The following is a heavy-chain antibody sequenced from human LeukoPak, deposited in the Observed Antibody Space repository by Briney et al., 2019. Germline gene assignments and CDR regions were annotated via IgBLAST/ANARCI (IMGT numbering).Heavy chain of an antibody. CDR1: GFTFSDYG. CDR2: TSSDGSNK. Sequence: GGSLRLSCAASGFTFSDYGIHWVRLAPGKGLEWVGVTSSDGSNKFYADSVKGRFTISRDNSKNTLYLQMNSLGAEDTAVYYCARPKRGYSYGPYYYGMDVWGQGTTVTVSS. CDR3: ARPKRGYSYGPYYYGMDV. V-gene: IGHV3-30*06. J-gene: IGHJ6*02. D-gene: IGHD5-18*01.